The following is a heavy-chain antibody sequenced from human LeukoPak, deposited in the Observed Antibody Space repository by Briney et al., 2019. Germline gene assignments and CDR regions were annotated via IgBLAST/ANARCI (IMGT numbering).Heavy chain of an antibody. J-gene: IGHJ6*03. Sequence: PGGSLRLSCAASGFTFSSYAMSWVRQAPGKGLEWVSAISGSGGSTYYADSVKGRFTISRDNAKNSLYLQMNSLRAEDTALYYCARGIYDSSGYYYVRYYYYYMDVWGKGTTVTVSS. CDR3: ARGIYDSSGYYYVRYYYYYMDV. D-gene: IGHD3-22*01. CDR1: GFTFSSYA. V-gene: IGHV3-23*01. CDR2: ISGSGGST.